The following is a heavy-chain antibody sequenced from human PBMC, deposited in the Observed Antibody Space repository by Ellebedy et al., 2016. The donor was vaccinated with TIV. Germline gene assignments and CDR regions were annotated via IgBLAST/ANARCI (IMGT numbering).Heavy chain of an antibody. CDR1: GFTFTDYY. CDR3: ARDLYYGSGKIASS. D-gene: IGHD3-10*01. V-gene: IGHV3-11*01. CDR2: ISISGTTV. J-gene: IGHJ1*01. Sequence: LSLTCAASGFTFTDYYMSWIRQSPGKGLEWVSYISISGTTVYYADSVKVRFTISRDNAKNSLYLQMNSLRADDTAIYYCARDLYYGSGKIASSWGQGTLVTVSS.